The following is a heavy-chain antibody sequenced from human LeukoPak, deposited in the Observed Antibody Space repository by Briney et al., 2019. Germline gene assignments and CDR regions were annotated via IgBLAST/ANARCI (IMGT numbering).Heavy chain of an antibody. D-gene: IGHD2-15*01. CDR1: GFTLSTYG. V-gene: IGHV3-30*02. Sequence: SGGSLRLSCVASGFTLSTYGMHWVRQAPGKGLEWVAFIRYDGSDKFYGDSVKGRFTTSRDNSKNTLYLQMSRLRVEDTAVYYCAKDLDCSGGTCHKAFDCWGQGTLVTVSS. J-gene: IGHJ4*02. CDR3: AKDLDCSGGTCHKAFDC. CDR2: IRYDGSDK.